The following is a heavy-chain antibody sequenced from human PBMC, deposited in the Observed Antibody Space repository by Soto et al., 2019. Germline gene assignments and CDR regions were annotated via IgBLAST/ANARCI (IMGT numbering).Heavy chain of an antibody. CDR1: GDSISSAHW. CDR3: AAHRGSTYGPLDY. Sequence: QVQLQESGPGLVKPSGTLSLTCVVSGDSISSAHWWSWVRQPPGKGLEWIGEIYHSGSTNYNPSRKGRVSMSMDNSENQFSPQVISVTAAAPALYSCAAHRGSTYGPLDYWGQGLLVTVSS. V-gene: IGHV4-4*02. D-gene: IGHD3-10*01. J-gene: IGHJ4*02. CDR2: IYHSGST.